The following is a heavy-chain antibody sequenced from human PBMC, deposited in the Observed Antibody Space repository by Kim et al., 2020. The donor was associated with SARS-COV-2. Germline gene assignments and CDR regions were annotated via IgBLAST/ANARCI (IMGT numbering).Heavy chain of an antibody. CDR3: ARDYRQQVGIYYFDH. Sequence: ASVKVSCKASGYTFTTYTVHWVRQAPGQRLEWIGWINTGNGYTKYSQEFQGRVTFSRDTSASTAYMDLSSLRSEDTAVYYCARDYRQQVGIYYFDHWGQGTLVTVSS. CDR2: INTGNGYT. CDR1: GYTFTTYT. V-gene: IGHV1-3*04. J-gene: IGHJ4*02. D-gene: IGHD1-26*01.